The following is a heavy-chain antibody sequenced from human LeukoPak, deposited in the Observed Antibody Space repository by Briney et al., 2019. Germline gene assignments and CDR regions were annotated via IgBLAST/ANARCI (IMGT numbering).Heavy chain of an antibody. J-gene: IGHJ3*02. CDR2: INTNTGNP. V-gene: IGHV7-4-1*02. CDR3: ARGGDYGAFDI. CDR1: GYTFTSYG. D-gene: IGHD4-17*01. Sequence: GASVKVSCKASGYTFTSYGISWVRQAPGQGLEWMGWINTNTGNPTYAQGFTGRFVFSLDTSVSTAYLQISSLKAEDTAVYYCARGGDYGAFDIWGQGTMVTVSS.